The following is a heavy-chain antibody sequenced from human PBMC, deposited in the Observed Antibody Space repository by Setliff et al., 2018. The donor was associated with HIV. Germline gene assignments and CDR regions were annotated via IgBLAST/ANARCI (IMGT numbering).Heavy chain of an antibody. D-gene: IGHD3-16*01. J-gene: IGHJ4*02. CDR1: GFTFDDYA. V-gene: IGHV3-43D*03. CDR3: AKTTGSVLGTYYFDS. Sequence: PGGSLRLSCAASGFTFDDYAMYWVRQAPGKALEWVYLSNWNGGRTFYSDSVKGRFTISRVNRENFLYLQMHSLRLDDTAIYYCAKTTGSVLGTYYFDSWGQGTRVTVS. CDR2: SNWNGGRT.